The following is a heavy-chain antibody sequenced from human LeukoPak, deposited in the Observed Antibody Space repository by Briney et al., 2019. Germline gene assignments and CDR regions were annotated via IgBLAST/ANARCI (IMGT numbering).Heavy chain of an antibody. J-gene: IGHJ4*02. D-gene: IGHD6-6*01. CDR2: ISTSSIYI. V-gene: IGHV3-21*06. Sequence: PGGSLRLSCAASGFTFSSYSMNWVRQAPGKGLEWVSSISTSSIYIYYADSVKGRFTISRDNAKNSLYLQMNSLRAEDTAVYYCARDSSSGYWGQGTLVTVSS. CDR1: GFTFSSYS. CDR3: ARDSSSGY.